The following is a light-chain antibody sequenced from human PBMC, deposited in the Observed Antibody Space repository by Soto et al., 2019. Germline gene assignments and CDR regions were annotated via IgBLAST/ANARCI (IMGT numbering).Light chain of an antibody. CDR2: KAS. J-gene: IGKJ1*01. Sequence: DIQMTQSPSTLAGSVGDRVTITSRASQTISSWLAWYQQKPGKPPKILIYKASTLKSGVPSRFRGSGSGTEFTLTISSLQPDDFSTYYCQHYNSYSEAFGQGTKVDIK. V-gene: IGKV1-5*03. CDR1: QTISSW. CDR3: QHYNSYSEA.